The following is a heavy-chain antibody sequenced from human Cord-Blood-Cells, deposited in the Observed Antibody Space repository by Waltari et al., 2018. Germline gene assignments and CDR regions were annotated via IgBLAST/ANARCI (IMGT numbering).Heavy chain of an antibody. CDR1: GGSFSGYY. J-gene: IGHJ3*02. Sequence: QVQLQQWGAGLLKPSETLSLTCAVYGGSFSGYYWSWIRQPPGKGLEWIGEINHSGSTNSNPSLKSRVTISVDTSKNQFSLKLSSVTAADTAVYYCARHVYCSSTSCYMDAFDIWGQGTMVTVSS. CDR3: ARHVYCSSTSCYMDAFDI. D-gene: IGHD2-2*02. CDR2: INHSGST. V-gene: IGHV4-34*01.